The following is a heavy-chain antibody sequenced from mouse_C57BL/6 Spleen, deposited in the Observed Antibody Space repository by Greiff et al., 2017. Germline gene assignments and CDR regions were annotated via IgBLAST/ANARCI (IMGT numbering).Heavy chain of an antibody. D-gene: IGHD1-1*01. V-gene: IGHV7-3*01. Sequence: EVMLVESGGGLVQPGGSLSLSCAASGFTFTAYYMSWVRQPPGKALEWLGFIRNKANGYTTEYSASVKGRFTISRDNSQSILDLQMNALRAEDSAIYYCARYNYYGSLLDYWGQGTTLTVSS. J-gene: IGHJ2*01. CDR1: GFTFTAYY. CDR2: IRNKANGYTT. CDR3: ARYNYYGSLLDY.